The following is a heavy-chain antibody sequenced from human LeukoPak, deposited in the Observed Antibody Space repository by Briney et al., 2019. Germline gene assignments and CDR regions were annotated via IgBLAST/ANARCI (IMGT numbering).Heavy chain of an antibody. Sequence: LSGGSLRLSCAASGFTFDDYAMHWVRQAPGKGLEWVSGISWNSGSIGYADSVKGRFTISRDNAKNSLYLQMNSLRAGDTAVYYCARVRRPRRYFDLWGRGTLVTVSS. CDR2: ISWNSGSI. J-gene: IGHJ2*01. CDR3: ARVRRPRRYFDL. CDR1: GFTFDDYA. V-gene: IGHV3-9*01.